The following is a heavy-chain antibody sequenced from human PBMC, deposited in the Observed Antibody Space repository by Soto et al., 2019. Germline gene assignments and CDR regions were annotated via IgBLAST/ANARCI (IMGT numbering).Heavy chain of an antibody. CDR3: ARDVWETTSRYYGLDL. CDR1: GFTFSSYA. Sequence: GGSLRLSCAASGFTFSSYAMTWVRQAPGKRLEWVSGISGSGGTTSYTDSVKGRFTISRDNSKKTLFLEMKSLGVEDTAVYFCARDVWETTSRYYGLDLWGLGTTVTVSS. J-gene: IGHJ6*02. D-gene: IGHD1-26*01. V-gene: IGHV3-23*01. CDR2: ISGSGGTT.